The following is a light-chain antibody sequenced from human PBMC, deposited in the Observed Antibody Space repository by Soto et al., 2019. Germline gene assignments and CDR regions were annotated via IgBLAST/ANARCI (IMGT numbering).Light chain of an antibody. V-gene: IGKV3-15*01. CDR2: GAS. J-gene: IGKJ1*01. Sequence: EFVLTQSPGTLSLSPGERATLSCRASQSVSSNLAWYQQKPGQAPSLLIYGASTRATGTPARFSGSGSGTELTLTISRLKSEELAVFYCHQYNNWPPWTSGQGTRWIS. CDR3: HQYNNWPPWT. CDR1: QSVSSN.